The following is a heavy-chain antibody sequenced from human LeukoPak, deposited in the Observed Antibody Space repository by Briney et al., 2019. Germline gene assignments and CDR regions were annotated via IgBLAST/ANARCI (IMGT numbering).Heavy chain of an antibody. J-gene: IGHJ3*02. V-gene: IGHV4-59*01. Sequence: SETLSLTCTVSGDSISSYYWSWIRQPPGKGLEWIGYIYYSGSTNYNPSLKSRVTISVDTSKNQFSLKLNSVTAADTAVYYCARPDIVGATAAFDIWGQGTMVTVSS. D-gene: IGHD1-26*01. CDR3: ARPDIVGATAAFDI. CDR2: IYYSGST. CDR1: GDSISSYY.